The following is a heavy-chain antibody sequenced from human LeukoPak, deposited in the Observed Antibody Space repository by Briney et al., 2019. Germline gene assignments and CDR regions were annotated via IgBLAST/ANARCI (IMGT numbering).Heavy chain of an antibody. J-gene: IGHJ3*02. CDR1: GGSISSSSYY. D-gene: IGHD2-2*01. Sequence: SETLSLTCTVSGGSISSSSYYWGWIRQPPGKGLEWIGSIYYSGSTYYNPSLKSRVTISVDTSKNQFSLKLSSVTAADTAVYYCARYPLSWGSRDAFDIWGQGTMVTVSS. CDR3: ARYPLSWGSRDAFDI. V-gene: IGHV4-39*07. CDR2: IYYSGST.